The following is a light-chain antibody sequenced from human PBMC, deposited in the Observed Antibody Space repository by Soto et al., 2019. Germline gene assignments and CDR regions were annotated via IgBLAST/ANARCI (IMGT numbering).Light chain of an antibody. V-gene: IGKV1-5*03. CDR3: QHYNSYSEA. J-gene: IGKJ1*01. CDR2: KES. Sequence: DIQMTQSPSTLSGSVGDRVTITCRASQTISSWLAWYQQKPGKAPKVLIYKESTLKSGVPSRFSGSGSGTEFTLTISSLQPDDFATYYCQHYNSYSEAFGQGTKVELK. CDR1: QTISSW.